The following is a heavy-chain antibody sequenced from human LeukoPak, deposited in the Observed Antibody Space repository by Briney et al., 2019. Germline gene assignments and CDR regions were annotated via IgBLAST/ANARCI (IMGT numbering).Heavy chain of an antibody. CDR3: AKDPNGDYVGAFDM. CDR2: ISGSGHST. CDR1: KSTFSSFA. Sequence: GGSLRLSCAASKSTFSSFAITWVRQAPGKGLEWVSSISGSGHSTYYADSVRGRFTISRDNSKNTLYPQMNSLRAEDTAVYYCAKDPNGDYVGAFDMWGPGTMVTVSS. V-gene: IGHV3-23*01. J-gene: IGHJ3*02. D-gene: IGHD4-17*01.